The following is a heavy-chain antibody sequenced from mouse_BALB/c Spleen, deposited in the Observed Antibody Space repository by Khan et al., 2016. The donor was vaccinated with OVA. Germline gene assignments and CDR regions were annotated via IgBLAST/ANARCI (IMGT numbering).Heavy chain of an antibody. Sequence: EVQLQESGPSLGKPSQTMSLTCSVTGDSITSGYWNWIRKFPGTKLEYMGYISSSDSTFYNPSLKSRISITRDTSKNQYYLQLNSVTTEDTATYDCERWNDRYDGYLDDWGKGTTLTVSS. V-gene: IGHV3-8*02. CDR3: ERWNDRYDGYLDD. J-gene: IGHJ2*01. D-gene: IGHD2-14*01. CDR1: GDSITSGY. CDR2: ISSSDST.